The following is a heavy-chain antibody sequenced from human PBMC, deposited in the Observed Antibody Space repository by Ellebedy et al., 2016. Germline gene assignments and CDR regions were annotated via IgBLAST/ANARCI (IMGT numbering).Heavy chain of an antibody. CDR2: ISSSTTWT. V-gene: IGHV3-23*01. CDR1: GFTFSDYA. CDR3: ARGFYYDPRYYYVGATPPSELYY. Sequence: GESLKISCAASGFTFSDYAMIWVRQAPGKGLEWVAAISSSTTWTYYAASVKGRFTIARDNSKNTLSLQMNSLRADDTAVYYCARGFYYDPRYYYVGATPPSELYYWGQGTLVTVPS. J-gene: IGHJ4*02. D-gene: IGHD1-26*01.